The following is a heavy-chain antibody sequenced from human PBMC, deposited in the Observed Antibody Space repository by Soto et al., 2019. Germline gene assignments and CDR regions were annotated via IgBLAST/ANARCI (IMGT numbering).Heavy chain of an antibody. D-gene: IGHD2-2*01. CDR2: ISGDGRTT. J-gene: IGHJ4*02. V-gene: IGHV3-74*01. CDR3: ARGVPNCSSSSCYFDF. CDR1: GFSFSSHW. Sequence: GGSLRLSSAASGFSFSSHWMNWVRQAPGKGLVWVSRISGDGRTTSHADSVKGRFTISRDNAKNTLYLQVNSLRVEDTAVYYCARGVPNCSSSSCYFDFCGQGILVTVSS.